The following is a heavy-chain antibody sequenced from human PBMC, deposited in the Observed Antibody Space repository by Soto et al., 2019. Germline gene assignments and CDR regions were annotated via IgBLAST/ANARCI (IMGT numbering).Heavy chain of an antibody. CDR2: ISSSSSYI. CDR3: ARDTWVYYFDY. D-gene: IGHD1-26*01. CDR1: GFTFSSYS. V-gene: IGHV3-21*01. Sequence: EVQLVESGGGLVKPGGSLRLSCAASGFTFSSYSMNWVRQAPGKGMEWVSSISSSSSYIYYAYSVKGRFTISRDNAKNSLYMQMNSLRADDTAVYYCARDTWVYYFDYWGQGTLVTVSS. J-gene: IGHJ4*02.